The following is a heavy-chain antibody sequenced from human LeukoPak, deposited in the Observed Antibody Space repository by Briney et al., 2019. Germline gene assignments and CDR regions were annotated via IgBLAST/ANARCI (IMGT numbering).Heavy chain of an antibody. J-gene: IGHJ4*02. CDR1: GFTFSSYA. V-gene: IGHV3-30-3*01. D-gene: IGHD6-19*01. Sequence: PGTSLRLSCAASGFTFSSYAMHWVRQAPGKGLEWVAVISYDGSNKYYADSVKGRFTISRDNSKNTLYLQMNSLRAEDTAVYYCARVPEGSSGWYYDYWGQGTLVTVSS. CDR3: ARVPEGSSGWYYDY. CDR2: ISYDGSNK.